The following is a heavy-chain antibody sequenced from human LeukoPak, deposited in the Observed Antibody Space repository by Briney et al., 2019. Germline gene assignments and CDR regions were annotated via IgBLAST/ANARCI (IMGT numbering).Heavy chain of an antibody. CDR3: ARDPEPAVAGRGYFDY. D-gene: IGHD6-19*01. CDR1: GFTFSSYG. V-gene: IGHV3-7*01. J-gene: IGHJ4*02. CDR2: IKQDGSEK. Sequence: GGSLRLSCAASGFTFSSYGMHWVRQAPGKGLEWVANIKQDGSEKYYVDSVKGRFTISRDNAKNSLYLQMNSLRAEDTAVYYCARDPEPAVAGRGYFDYWGQGTLVTVSS.